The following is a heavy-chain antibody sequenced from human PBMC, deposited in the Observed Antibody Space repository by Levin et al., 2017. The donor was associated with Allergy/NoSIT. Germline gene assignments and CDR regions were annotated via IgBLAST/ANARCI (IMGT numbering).Heavy chain of an antibody. V-gene: IGHV3-23*01. CDR3: AKGGCGGSCYSYYDYMDV. CDR1: GFTFRSHA. Sequence: GESLKISCAASGFTFRSHAMSWVRQAPGKGLEWVSAISSSSGSTYYADSVKGRFTISRDNSKNTLYLQMNSLRAEDTAVYHCAKGGCGGSCYSYYDYMDVWGKGTTVTVSS. D-gene: IGHD2-15*01. CDR2: ISSSSGST. J-gene: IGHJ6*03.